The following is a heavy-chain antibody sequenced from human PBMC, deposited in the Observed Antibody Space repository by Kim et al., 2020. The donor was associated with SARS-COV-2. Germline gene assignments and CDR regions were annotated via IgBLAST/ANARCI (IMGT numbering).Heavy chain of an antibody. J-gene: IGHJ4*02. CDR3: ARVVVAGLRYDY. Sequence: SETLSLTCAVYGGSFSGYYWSWIRQPPGKGLEWIGEINHSGSTNYNPSLKSRVTISVDTSKNQFSLKLRSVTAADTAVYYCARVVVAGLRYDYWGQGTLV. CDR2: INHSGST. D-gene: IGHD3-22*01. V-gene: IGHV4-34*01. CDR1: GGSFSGYY.